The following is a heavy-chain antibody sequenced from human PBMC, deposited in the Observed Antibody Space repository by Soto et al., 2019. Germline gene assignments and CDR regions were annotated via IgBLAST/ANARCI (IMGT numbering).Heavy chain of an antibody. Sequence: QVQLVESGGGVVQPGRSLRLSCAASGFTFSSYAMHWVRQAPGKGLEWVAVISYDGNNKYYADSVKGRFTISRDNSKNTLYLQMNSLRAEDTAVYYCARVSDYEIFDYWGQGTLVTVSS. D-gene: IGHD5-12*01. CDR3: ARVSDYEIFDY. CDR1: GFTFSSYA. J-gene: IGHJ4*02. V-gene: IGHV3-30-3*01. CDR2: ISYDGNNK.